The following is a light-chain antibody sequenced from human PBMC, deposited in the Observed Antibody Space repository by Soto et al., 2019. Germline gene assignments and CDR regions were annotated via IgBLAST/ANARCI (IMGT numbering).Light chain of an antibody. Sequence: DIQMTQSPSTLSTSVGDRVTITCRASQTISTWLAWYQQKPGKAPKLLIYKASSLESGVPSRFSGSGSGTEFTLTIISLQPDDFETYYCQQYHNYPWTFGQGTKVDIK. V-gene: IGKV1-5*03. CDR2: KAS. CDR3: QQYHNYPWT. J-gene: IGKJ1*01. CDR1: QTISTW.